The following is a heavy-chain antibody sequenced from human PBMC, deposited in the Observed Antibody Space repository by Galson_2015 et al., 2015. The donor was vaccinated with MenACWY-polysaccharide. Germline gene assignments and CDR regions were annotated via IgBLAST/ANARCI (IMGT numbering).Heavy chain of an antibody. D-gene: IGHD3-10*01. CDR2: ISSSSTSI. Sequence: SLRLSCAASGFIFSSHSMNWVRQAPGRGLEWISYISSSSTSINYADSVKGRFTIPRDNAKNSLYLQMNSLRAEDTAVYYCARERWVRGVFFDQWGQGTLVTVSS. J-gene: IGHJ4*02. V-gene: IGHV3-48*01. CDR3: ARERWVRGVFFDQ. CDR1: GFIFSSHS.